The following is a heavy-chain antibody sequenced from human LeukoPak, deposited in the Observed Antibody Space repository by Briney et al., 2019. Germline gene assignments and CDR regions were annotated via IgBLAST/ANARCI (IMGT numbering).Heavy chain of an antibody. CDR1: GFTFSSYD. V-gene: IGHV3-13*01. CDR2: IGTAGDT. J-gene: IGHJ6*02. CDR3: ARAEVVATMRNYYYGMDV. D-gene: IGHD5-12*01. Sequence: PGGSLRLSCAASGFTFSSYDMHWVRQATGKGLEWVSAIGTAGDTYYPGSVKGRFTISRENAKNSLYLQMNSLRAGDTAVYYCARAEVVATMRNYYYGMDVWGQGTTVTVSS.